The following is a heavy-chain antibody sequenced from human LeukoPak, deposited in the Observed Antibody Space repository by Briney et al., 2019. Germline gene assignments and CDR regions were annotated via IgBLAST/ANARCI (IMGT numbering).Heavy chain of an antibody. CDR1: GITLSNYG. D-gene: IGHD3-10*01. V-gene: IGHV3-23*01. CDR3: AKRGVVIRVFLVGFHKEAYYFDS. J-gene: IGHJ4*02. Sequence: GGSLRLSCAVSGITLSNYGMSWFRQAPGKGLEWVAGLSGSGGGTNYADSVQGRFTISRDNPKNTLYLQMNSLRAEDTAVYFCAKRGVVIRVFLVGFHKEAYYFDSWGQGALATVSS. CDR2: LSGSGGGT.